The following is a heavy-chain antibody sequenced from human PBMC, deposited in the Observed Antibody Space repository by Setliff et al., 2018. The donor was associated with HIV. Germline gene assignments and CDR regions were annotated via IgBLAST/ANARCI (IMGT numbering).Heavy chain of an antibody. CDR2: IYTSGIT. Sequence: SETLSLTCTVSGGSISSYYWSWIRQPAGKGLEWIGRIYTSGITNYNPSLKSRVTMSVDTSKNQFSLKLSSVTAADTAVYYCARDRGDRDRDYWYFDLWGRGTLVTVSS. CDR3: ARDRGDRDRDYWYFDL. CDR1: GGSISSYY. J-gene: IGHJ2*01. D-gene: IGHD3-16*02. V-gene: IGHV4-4*07.